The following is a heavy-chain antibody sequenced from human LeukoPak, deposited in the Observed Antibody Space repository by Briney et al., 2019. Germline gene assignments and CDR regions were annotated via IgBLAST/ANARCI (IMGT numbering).Heavy chain of an antibody. Sequence: SETLSLTCAVYGGSYSGYYWSWIRQPPGKGLEWIGEINHSGSTNYNPSLKSRVTISVDTSKNQFSLKLNSVTAADTAIYYCAREISPADSSSAFDYWGQGTLVTVSS. CDR2: INHSGST. J-gene: IGHJ4*02. CDR3: AREISPADSSSAFDY. D-gene: IGHD6-6*01. CDR1: GGSYSGYY. V-gene: IGHV4-34*01.